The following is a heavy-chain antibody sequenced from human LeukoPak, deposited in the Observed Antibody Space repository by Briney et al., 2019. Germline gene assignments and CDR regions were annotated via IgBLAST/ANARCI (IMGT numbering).Heavy chain of an antibody. CDR3: ARVPYDFWSGYFDHYYYYGMDV. CDR1: GYTSTGYY. J-gene: IGHJ6*02. Sequence: ASVKVSCKASGYTSTGYYMHWVRQAPGQGLEWMGWINPNSGGTNYAQKFQGRVTMTRDTSISTAYMELSRLRSDDTAVYYCARVPYDFWSGYFDHYYYYGMDVWGQGTTVTVSS. V-gene: IGHV1-2*02. CDR2: INPNSGGT. D-gene: IGHD3-3*01.